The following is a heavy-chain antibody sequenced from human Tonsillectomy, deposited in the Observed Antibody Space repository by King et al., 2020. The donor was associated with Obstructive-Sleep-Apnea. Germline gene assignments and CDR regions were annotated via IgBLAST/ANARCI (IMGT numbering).Heavy chain of an antibody. V-gene: IGHV4-39*07. J-gene: IGHJ4*02. Sequence: QLQESGPELVKPSETLSLTCTVSGGSISSSTYYWGWIRQPPGKGLEWIGSIYYIGSTYYNPSLESRVTISVDTSKNQFSLKLSSVTAADTAVYYCARVTSGPGHFFDYWGQGTQVIVSS. D-gene: IGHD1-26*01. CDR2: IYYIGST. CDR1: GGSISSSTYY. CDR3: ARVTSGPGHFFDY.